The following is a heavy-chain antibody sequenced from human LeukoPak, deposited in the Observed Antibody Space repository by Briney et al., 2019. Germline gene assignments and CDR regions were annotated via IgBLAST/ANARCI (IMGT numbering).Heavy chain of an antibody. CDR2: ANRDGSST. CDR1: GFTLSSYW. J-gene: IGHJ3*02. CDR3: ARVESGAVAGTGDVFDI. D-gene: IGHD6-19*01. V-gene: IGHV3-74*01. Sequence: PGGSLRLSCAASGFTLSSYWMHWVRQAPGKGLVWVSRANRDGSSTVYADSVKGRFTISRDNAKNTLYLQMNSLRAEDTAVYYCARVESGAVAGTGDVFDIWGQGTLVTVSS.